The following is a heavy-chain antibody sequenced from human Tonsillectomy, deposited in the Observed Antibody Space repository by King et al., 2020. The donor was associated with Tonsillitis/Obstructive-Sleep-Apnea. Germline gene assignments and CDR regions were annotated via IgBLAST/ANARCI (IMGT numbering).Heavy chain of an antibody. J-gene: IGHJ6*03. V-gene: IGHV3-30*01. Sequence: VQLVESGGGVVQPGRSLRLSCAASGFTFSSYAMHWVRQAPGKWLEWVAVISYDGSNKYYADSVKGRFTISRDNSKNTLYLQMKSLRAEDTAGYYCARDHNYYDFWSGYYRRYYYYYYMDVWGKGTTVTVSS. CDR2: ISYDGSNK. CDR3: ARDHNYYDFWSGYYRRYYYYYYMDV. CDR1: GFTFSSYA. D-gene: IGHD3-3*01.